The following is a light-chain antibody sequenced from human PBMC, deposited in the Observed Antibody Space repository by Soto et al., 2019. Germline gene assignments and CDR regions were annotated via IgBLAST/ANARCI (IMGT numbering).Light chain of an antibody. Sequence: EIVLTQSPATLSLSPGERATLSCRASQSVTTYFAWYQQKPGQAPRLLIYDASNRATGIPARFSGSGSGTDFTLTISSLEPEDFAVYSCHQCANWPLTFGGGTKVEIK. CDR3: HQCANWPLT. J-gene: IGKJ4*01. CDR1: QSVTTY. V-gene: IGKV3-11*01. CDR2: DAS.